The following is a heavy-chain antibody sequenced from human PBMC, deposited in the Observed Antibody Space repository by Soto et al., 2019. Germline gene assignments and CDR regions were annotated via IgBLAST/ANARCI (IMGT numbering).Heavy chain of an antibody. CDR2: IYYSVAT. D-gene: IGHD3-3*01. CDR1: GASIKTDNYY. V-gene: IGHV4-39*01. CDR3: TRLYFGGSRGPWAHFDY. J-gene: IGHJ4*02. Sequence: QVQLQESGPGLVKPSETLSLTCTVSGASIKTDNYYLGWIRQTPGKGLEWMASIYYSVATYYNPSLRSRVSKSIDKSKNQIHLNLRSVTSADTAIYYCTRLYFGGSRGPWAHFDYWGQGSVGTVSS.